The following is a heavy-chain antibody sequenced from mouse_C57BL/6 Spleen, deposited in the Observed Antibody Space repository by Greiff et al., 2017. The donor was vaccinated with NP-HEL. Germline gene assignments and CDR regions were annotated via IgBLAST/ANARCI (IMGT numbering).Heavy chain of an antibody. D-gene: IGHD2-3*01. CDR1: GYTFTDYE. Sequence: QVQLQQSGAELVRPGASVTLSCKASGYTFTDYEMHWVKQTPVHGLEWIGAIDPETGGTAYNQKFKGKAILTADKSSSTAYMELRSLTSEDSAVYYCTRSRDGYSPFAYWGQGTLVTVSA. V-gene: IGHV1-15*01. CDR3: TRSRDGYSPFAY. CDR2: IDPETGGT. J-gene: IGHJ3*01.